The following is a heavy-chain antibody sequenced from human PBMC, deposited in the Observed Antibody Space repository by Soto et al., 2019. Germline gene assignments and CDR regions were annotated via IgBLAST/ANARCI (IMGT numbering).Heavy chain of an antibody. V-gene: IGHV4-4*02. CDR3: AKLDGGGY. J-gene: IGHJ4*02. Sequence: QVQLQESGPGLVKPSETLSVTCAVSGGSISSSNWWSWVRQSPGKGLEWIGEVYHSGTTHYNPSLKSRVIRSVDPSNNQFSLHLSPVTAADTAVYYCAKLDGGGYWGQGTLVTVSS. D-gene: IGHD2-15*01. CDR2: VYHSGTT. CDR1: GGSISSSNW.